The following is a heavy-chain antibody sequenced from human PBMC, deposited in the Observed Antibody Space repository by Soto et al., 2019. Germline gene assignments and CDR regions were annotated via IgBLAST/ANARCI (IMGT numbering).Heavy chain of an antibody. CDR1: GFRFSEHA. V-gene: IGHV3-21*06. CDR2: ISSTTNYI. Sequence: EVQLVESGGGLVAPGRSLRLSCNCSGFRFSEHAMTWVRQAPGKGLEWVSSISSTTNYIYYGDSMKGRFTISRDNAKNSLYLEMNSLRAEDTAVYYCARESEDLTSNFDYWGQGTLVTVSS. J-gene: IGHJ4*02. CDR3: ARESEDLTSNFDY.